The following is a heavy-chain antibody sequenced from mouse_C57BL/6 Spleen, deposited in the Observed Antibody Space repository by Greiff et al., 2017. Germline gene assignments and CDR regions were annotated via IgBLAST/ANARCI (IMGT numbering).Heavy chain of an antibody. V-gene: IGHV1-55*01. CDR1: GYTFTSYW. Sequence: QVQLQQPGAELVKPGASVKMSCKASGYTFTSYWITWVKQRPGQGLEWIGDIYPGSGSTNYNEKFKSKATLTVDTSSSTAYMQISSLTSEDSAVYYCARGYGSSSYFDYWGQGTTLTVSS. CDR3: ARGYGSSSYFDY. J-gene: IGHJ2*01. CDR2: IYPGSGST. D-gene: IGHD1-1*01.